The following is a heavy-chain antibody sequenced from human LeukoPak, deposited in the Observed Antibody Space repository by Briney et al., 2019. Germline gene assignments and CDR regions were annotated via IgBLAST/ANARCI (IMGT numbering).Heavy chain of an antibody. Sequence: GGSLRLSCAASGFTFSSHWMSWVRQAPGKGLEWVANIKKDGSEKYYVDAVKGRFTISRDNAKTSLYLQMDSLRAEDTAVYYCARDLSGIAGYTYGRGIDYWGQGTLVTVSS. D-gene: IGHD5-18*01. CDR1: GFTFSSHW. V-gene: IGHV3-7*01. J-gene: IGHJ4*02. CDR2: IKKDGSEK. CDR3: ARDLSGIAGYTYGRGIDY.